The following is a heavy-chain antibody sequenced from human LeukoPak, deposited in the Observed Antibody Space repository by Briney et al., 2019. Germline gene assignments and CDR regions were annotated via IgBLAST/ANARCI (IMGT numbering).Heavy chain of an antibody. Sequence: SETLCLSCTVSGGSISSYYWSWIRQPPGKGLEWVGHIYNSGSTNYNPSLKSRVTISVDTSKNQFSLKLSSVSAADTAVYYRARSLRGHSGLNWFDPWGQGTLVTVSS. CDR3: ARSLRGHSGLNWFDP. D-gene: IGHD5-12*01. CDR1: GGSISSYY. J-gene: IGHJ5*02. CDR2: IYNSGST. V-gene: IGHV4-59*13.